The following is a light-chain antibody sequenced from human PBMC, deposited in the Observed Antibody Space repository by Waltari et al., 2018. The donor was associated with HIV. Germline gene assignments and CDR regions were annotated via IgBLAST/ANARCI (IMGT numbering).Light chain of an antibody. Sequence: DIVMPQSPDSLAVSLGERATINCKSSQSVLYSSNNKSYLTWYQQKPGQPPKLLIYWATTRESGVPDRFNGSGSGTDFTLTISSLQAEDVAVYYCQQYFSTPYTFGQGTKLEIK. CDR2: WAT. CDR1: QSVLYSSNNKSY. V-gene: IGKV4-1*01. CDR3: QQYFSTPYT. J-gene: IGKJ2*01.